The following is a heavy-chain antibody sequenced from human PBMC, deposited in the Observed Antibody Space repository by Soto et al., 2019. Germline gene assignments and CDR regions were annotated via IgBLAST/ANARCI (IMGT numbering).Heavy chain of an antibody. Sequence: GASVKVSFKASGGTFSSYPLSWLRQAPGQGLEWMGGIIPIFGTTKYAQKFQGRVTIIADESTTTAYMELSSLRSEGTAVYYCAMIDYSSGSDYWGQGTLVTVSS. CDR3: AMIDYSSGSDY. V-gene: IGHV1-69*13. D-gene: IGHD6-19*01. CDR2: IIPIFGTT. CDR1: GGTFSSYP. J-gene: IGHJ4*02.